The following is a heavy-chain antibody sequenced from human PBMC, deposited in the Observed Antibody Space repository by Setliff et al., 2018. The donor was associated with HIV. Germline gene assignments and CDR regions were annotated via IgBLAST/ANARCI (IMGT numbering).Heavy chain of an antibody. CDR3: ARPHSGRGGGAWFDP. CDR1: GGSITSGNYY. D-gene: IGHD6-19*01. V-gene: IGHV4-39*01. CDR2: MIYGGDT. J-gene: IGHJ5*02. Sequence: SETLSLTCRVYGGSITSGNYYWGWIRQAPGKGLEWIASMIYGGDTWYNPSLKSRVTIYVDTANNEISRRLSSVTAEDTAVYRCARPHSGRGGGAWFDPWGQGIQVTVSS.